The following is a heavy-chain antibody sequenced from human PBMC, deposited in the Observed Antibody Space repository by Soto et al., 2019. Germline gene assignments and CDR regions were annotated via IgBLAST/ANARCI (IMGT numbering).Heavy chain of an antibody. V-gene: IGHV1-18*01. J-gene: IGHJ4*02. CDR1: GYTFTSYG. CDR2: ISAYNGNT. D-gene: IGHD6-13*01. Sequence: QVQLVQSGAEVKKPGASVKVSCKASGYTFTSYGISWVRQAPGQGLEWMGWISAYNGNTNYAQKLQGRVTMTTDTSTSTAYKELRSLRSDDTAVYYCARDPRAAAGPNIRFDYWGQGTLVTVSS. CDR3: ARDPRAAAGPNIRFDY.